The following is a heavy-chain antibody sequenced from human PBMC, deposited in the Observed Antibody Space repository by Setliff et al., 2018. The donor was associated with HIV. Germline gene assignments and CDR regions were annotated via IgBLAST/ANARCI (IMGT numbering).Heavy chain of an antibody. Sequence: ASVKVSCKASGYIFTDYYIHWVRQAPAQGLEWMGWINPNSGGANYAQKFQGRVTITADESTSTAYLELRRLRSEDTAVYYCASGSHGEGATEYWGLGTLVTVSS. D-gene: IGHD1-26*01. CDR3: ASGSHGEGATEY. CDR2: INPNSGGA. V-gene: IGHV1-2*02. J-gene: IGHJ4*02. CDR1: GYIFTDYY.